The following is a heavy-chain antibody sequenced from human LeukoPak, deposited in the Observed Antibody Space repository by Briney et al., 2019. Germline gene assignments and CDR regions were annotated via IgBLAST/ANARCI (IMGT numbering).Heavy chain of an antibody. CDR3: AGGETGIAVAGTGYYYYYYYMDV. CDR1: GYTFTSYG. Sequence: GASVKVSCKASGYTFTSYGISWVRQAPGQGLEWMGWISAYNGNTNYAQKLQGRVTMTTDTSTSTAYMELRSLRSDDTAVYYCAGGETGIAVAGTGYYYYYYYMDVWGKGTTVTVSS. J-gene: IGHJ6*03. V-gene: IGHV1-18*01. CDR2: ISAYNGNT. D-gene: IGHD6-19*01.